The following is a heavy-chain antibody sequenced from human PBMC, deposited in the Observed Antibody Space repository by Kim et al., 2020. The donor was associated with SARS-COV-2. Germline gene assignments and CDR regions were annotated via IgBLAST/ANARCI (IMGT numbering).Heavy chain of an antibody. J-gene: IGHJ5*02. V-gene: IGHV2-70*11. CDR2: IDWDDDK. CDR1: GFSLSTSGMC. D-gene: IGHD2-2*01. CDR3: ARLSSTSCHRSVDP. Sequence: SGPTLVNPTQTLTLTCTFSGFSLSTSGMCVSWIRHPPGKALEWLARIDWDDDKYYSTSLKTRLTISKDTSKNQVVLTMTNMDPVDTATYYCARLSSTSCHRSVDPWGQGTLVTVSS.